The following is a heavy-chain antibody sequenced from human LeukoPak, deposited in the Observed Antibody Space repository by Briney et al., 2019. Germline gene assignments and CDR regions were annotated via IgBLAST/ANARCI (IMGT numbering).Heavy chain of an antibody. J-gene: IGHJ4*02. CDR1: GGSISSYY. D-gene: IGHD6-19*01. V-gene: IGHV4-4*07. CDR3: ARDISVAGSFLLFDY. CDR2: IYTSGSS. Sequence: SETLSLTCTVSGGSISSYYWSWIRQPAGKGLEWIGRIYTSGSSNSNPSLKSRVAMSADTSKNQFSLKLSSVTAADTAVYYCARDISVAGSFLLFDYWGQGTLVTVSS.